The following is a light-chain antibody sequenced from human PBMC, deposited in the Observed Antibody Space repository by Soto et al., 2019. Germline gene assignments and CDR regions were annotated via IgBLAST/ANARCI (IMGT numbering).Light chain of an antibody. Sequence: EIVLTQSPGTLSLSPGERATLSCRASQSVSSSYLAWYQQKPGQAPRLLIYGAFSRATGIPDRFSGGGSGKVVILTISGLDPEDFAVYYYQQYGSSPLTFGGGTKVDIK. J-gene: IGKJ4*01. CDR2: GAF. V-gene: IGKV3-20*01. CDR3: QQYGSSPLT. CDR1: QSVSSSY.